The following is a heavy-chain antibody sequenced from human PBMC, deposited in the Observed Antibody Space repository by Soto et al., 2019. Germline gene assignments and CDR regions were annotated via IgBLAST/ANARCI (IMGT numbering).Heavy chain of an antibody. Sequence: QVQLVQSGAEVKKPGSSVKVSCKASGGTFSSYTISWVRQAPGQGLEWMGRIIPILGIANYAQKFQGRVTITAEKSTSTAYMELSSLRSEDTAVYYCARVGHVDYYGMDVWGQGTTVTVSS. V-gene: IGHV1-69*02. CDR2: IIPILGIA. CDR3: ARVGHVDYYGMDV. D-gene: IGHD2-21*01. CDR1: GGTFSSYT. J-gene: IGHJ6*02.